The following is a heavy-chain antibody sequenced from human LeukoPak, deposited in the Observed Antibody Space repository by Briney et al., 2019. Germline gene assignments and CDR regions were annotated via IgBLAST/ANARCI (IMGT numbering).Heavy chain of an antibody. V-gene: IGHV4-59*01. CDR3: ARAGSYFDF. CDR2: IYYSGST. Sequence: SETLSLTCTVSGGSISNYYWSWIRQPPGKGLEWIGYIYYSGSTNYNPSLKSRVTISVDTSKNQFSLKLTSVTAADTAMYYCARAGSYFDFWGQGTLVTVSS. J-gene: IGHJ4*02. D-gene: IGHD3-10*01. CDR1: GGSISNYY.